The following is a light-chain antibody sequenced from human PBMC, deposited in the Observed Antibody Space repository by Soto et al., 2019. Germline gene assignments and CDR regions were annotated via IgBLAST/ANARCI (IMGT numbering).Light chain of an antibody. Sequence: IMLTLSPGTLSLSPGERATLSCRASQSVSSSYFSCYQQKPGQAPRLLIYGASSSATGIPDRFSGSGSGTDFTLTISRLEAEDFAVYYCQQYGSSPPITFGQGTRLEIK. V-gene: IGKV3-20*01. CDR2: GAS. CDR1: QSVSSSY. J-gene: IGKJ5*01. CDR3: QQYGSSPPIT.